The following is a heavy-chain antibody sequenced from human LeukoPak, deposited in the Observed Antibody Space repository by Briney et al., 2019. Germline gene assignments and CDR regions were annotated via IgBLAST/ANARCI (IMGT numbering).Heavy chain of an antibody. CDR1: GYTFTSYY. J-gene: IGHJ6*02. CDR2: INPSGGRT. CDR3: ARGSVGSTSPYDYSAMDV. D-gene: IGHD2-2*01. Sequence: ASVKVSCKASGYTFTSYYMNWVRQAPGQGLEWMGIINPSGGRTSYAQKFQGRVTMTRGTSTSTVYMELSSLRSEDTAVYYCARGSVGSTSPYDYSAMDVWGQGTTVTVSS. V-gene: IGHV1-46*01.